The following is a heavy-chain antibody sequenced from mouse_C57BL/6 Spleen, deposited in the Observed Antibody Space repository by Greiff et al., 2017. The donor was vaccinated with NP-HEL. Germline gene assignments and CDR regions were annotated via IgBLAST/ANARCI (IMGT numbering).Heavy chain of an antibody. D-gene: IGHD2-1*01. CDR1: GYSITSGYD. CDR2: ISYSGST. Sequence: EVHLVESGPGMVKPSQSLSLTCTVTGYSITSGYDWHWIRHFPGNKLEWMGYISYSGSTNYNPSLKSRISITHDTSKNHFFLKLNSVTTEDTATYYCARDRYYGKEAWFAYWGQGTLVTVSA. V-gene: IGHV3-1*01. CDR3: ARDRYYGKEAWFAY. J-gene: IGHJ3*01.